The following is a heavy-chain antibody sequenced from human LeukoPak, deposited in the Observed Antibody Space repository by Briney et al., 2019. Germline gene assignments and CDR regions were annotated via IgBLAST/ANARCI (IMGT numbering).Heavy chain of an antibody. CDR1: GFTFSSSL. J-gene: IGHJ4*02. D-gene: IGHD3-3*01. Sequence: GGSLRLSCAASGFTFSSSLMCWVPEAPGKGLVWVSRIKSDGSSRNYADSVKGRFTISRDNAKNTLYLQMNSLRAEDTAVYYCARDRDFRIDYWGQGTLVTVSS. CDR3: ARDRDFRIDY. V-gene: IGHV3-74*01. CDR2: IKSDGSSR.